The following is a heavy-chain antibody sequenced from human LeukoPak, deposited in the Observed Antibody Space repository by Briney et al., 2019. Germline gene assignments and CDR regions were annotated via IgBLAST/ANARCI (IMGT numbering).Heavy chain of an antibody. CDR3: ARARTGSYYSTFEH. Sequence: SGGSLRLSCTASGFTFSAYAMHWVRQAPGKGLEWVAVISYDQTNYYYAESVKGRFSISRDGSKNTLVLQMNSLTTEDTGVYYCARARTGSYYSTFEHWGPGTLVSVSS. CDR2: ISYDQTNY. V-gene: IGHV3-30*04. CDR1: GFTFSAYA. J-gene: IGHJ1*01. D-gene: IGHD1-26*01.